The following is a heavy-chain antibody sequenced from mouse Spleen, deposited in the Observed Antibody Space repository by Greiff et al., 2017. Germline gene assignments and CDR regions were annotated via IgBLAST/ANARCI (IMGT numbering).Heavy chain of an antibody. Sequence: VQLQQSWAELVRPGASVKLSCTASGFNIKDYYMHWVKQRPEQGLEWIGRIDPEDGDTEYAPKFQGKATMTADTSSNTAYLQLSSLTSEDTAVYYCTTNYYGSSYSDAMDYWGQGTSVTVSS. V-gene: IGHV14-1*01. CDR2: IDPEDGDT. D-gene: IGHD1-1*01. J-gene: IGHJ4*01. CDR1: GFNIKDYY. CDR3: TTNYYGSSYSDAMDY.